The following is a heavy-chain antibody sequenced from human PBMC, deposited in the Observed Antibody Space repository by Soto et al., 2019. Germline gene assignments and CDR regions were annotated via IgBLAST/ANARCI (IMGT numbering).Heavy chain of an antibody. J-gene: IGHJ4*02. CDR1: GGSISSGDYY. Sequence: PSETLSLTCTVSGGSISSGDYYWSWIRQPPGKGLEWIGYIYYSGSTYYNPSLKSRVTISVDTSKNQFSLKLSSVTAADTAVYYCARVRYQPSTSRSNFDYWGQGTLVTVSS. CDR2: IYYSGST. V-gene: IGHV4-30-4*01. CDR3: ARVRYQPSTSRSNFDY. D-gene: IGHD2-2*01.